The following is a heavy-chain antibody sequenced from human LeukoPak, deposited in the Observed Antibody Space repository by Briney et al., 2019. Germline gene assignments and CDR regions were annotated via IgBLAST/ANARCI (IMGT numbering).Heavy chain of an antibody. CDR3: ARRLTGTTPNWFDP. CDR1: GYTFTSYG. V-gene: IGHV1-18*01. CDR2: IIAYNGNT. Sequence: ASVKVSCKTSGYTFTSYGISWLRQAPGEALKWMGWIIAYNGNTNYAQKFQGRVTMTTDTSTSTAYMELRSLRSDDTAVYYCARRLTGTTPNWFDPWGQGTLVTVSS. J-gene: IGHJ5*02. D-gene: IGHD1-20*01.